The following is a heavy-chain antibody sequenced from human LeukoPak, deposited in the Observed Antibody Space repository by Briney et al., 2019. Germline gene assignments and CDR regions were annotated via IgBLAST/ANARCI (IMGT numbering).Heavy chain of an antibody. CDR3: AREHPRGEVDDFDY. V-gene: IGHV4-59*12. Sequence: SETLSLTCTVSGGSISSYYWSWIRQPPGKGLEWIGYIYYSGSTNYNPSLKSRVTISVDTSKNQFSLKLTSVTAADTAVYYCAREHPRGEVDDFDYWGQGTLVTVSS. D-gene: IGHD3-16*01. CDR1: GGSISSYY. CDR2: IYYSGST. J-gene: IGHJ4*02.